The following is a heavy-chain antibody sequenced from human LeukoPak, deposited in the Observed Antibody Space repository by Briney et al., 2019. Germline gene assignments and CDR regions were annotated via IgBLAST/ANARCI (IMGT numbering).Heavy chain of an antibody. J-gene: IGHJ3*02. Sequence: SETLSLTCTVSGGSISSYYWSWIRQPPGKGLEWIGYIYYSGSTNYNPSLKSRVTISVDTSKSQFSLKLSSVTAADTAVYYCASSSRYSSGWYYSFGAFDIWGQGTMVTVSS. CDR1: GGSISSYY. CDR3: ASSSRYSSGWYYSFGAFDI. CDR2: IYYSGST. D-gene: IGHD6-19*01. V-gene: IGHV4-59*08.